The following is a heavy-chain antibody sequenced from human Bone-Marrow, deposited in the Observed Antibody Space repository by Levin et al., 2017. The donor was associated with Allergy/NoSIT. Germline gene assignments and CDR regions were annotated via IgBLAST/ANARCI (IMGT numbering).Heavy chain of an antibody. J-gene: IGHJ4*02. Sequence: PGGSLRLSCAASGFTFSSYWMHWVRQAPGKGLVWVSRSTSDGSSITYADSVKGRFTMSRDNAQNTLYLQMNSLRAEDTAVYYCVRDGGYTGYDTIDYWGQGTLVTVSS. D-gene: IGHD5-12*01. CDR1: GFTFSSYW. CDR3: VRDGGYTGYDTIDY. V-gene: IGHV3-74*01. CDR2: STSDGSSI.